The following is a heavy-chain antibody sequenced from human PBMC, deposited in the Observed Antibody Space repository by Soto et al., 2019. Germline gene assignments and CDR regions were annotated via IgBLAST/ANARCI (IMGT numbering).Heavy chain of an antibody. CDR2: IIPMFGTS. J-gene: IGHJ4*02. D-gene: IGHD2-2*01. CDR3: ARPLRSSSHTPFDF. V-gene: IGHV1-69*01. Sequence: QVQLVQSGAEVRKPGSSVKVSCQASGDSFSYYAISWVRQAPGQALEWMGEIIPMFGTSIYAQKFQGRVTITADEATSTAYLELSSLRSDDTAGYYCARPLRSSSHTPFDFWGQGTLVTVSS. CDR1: GDSFSYYA.